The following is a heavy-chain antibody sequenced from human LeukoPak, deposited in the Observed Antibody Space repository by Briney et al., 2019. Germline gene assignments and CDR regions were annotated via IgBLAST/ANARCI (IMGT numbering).Heavy chain of an antibody. D-gene: IGHD3-22*01. CDR3: AKRLAGYYYVDY. CDR1: GFTFSSYS. V-gene: IGHV3-23*01. Sequence: GRSLSLSCAASGFTFSSYSMGWVRQPPGKGLEWVSAISGSGAITFYADSVKGRFTISRDNSKNTLYLQMNSLRAEDTAVYYCAKRLAGYYYVDYWGQGTLVTVSS. J-gene: IGHJ4*02. CDR2: ISGSGAIT.